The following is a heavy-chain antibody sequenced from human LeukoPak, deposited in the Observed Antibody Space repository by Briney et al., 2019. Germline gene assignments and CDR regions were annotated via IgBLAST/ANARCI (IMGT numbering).Heavy chain of an antibody. CDR3: AKDDSSGYYSY. CDR1: GFTFRSYA. CDR2: ISGSGGST. J-gene: IGHJ4*02. Sequence: AGGSLRLSCAASGFTFRSYAMSWVRQAPGKGLEWGSAISGSGGSTYYADSVKGRFTISRDNSKNTLYLQMNSLRAEDTAVYYCAKDDSSGYYSYWGQGTLVTVSS. D-gene: IGHD3-22*01. V-gene: IGHV3-23*01.